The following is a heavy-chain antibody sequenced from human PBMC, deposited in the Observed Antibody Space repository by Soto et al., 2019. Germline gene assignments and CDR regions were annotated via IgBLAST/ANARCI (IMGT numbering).Heavy chain of an antibody. D-gene: IGHD3-9*01. Sequence: QVRLVQSGAEVKKPGASVKVSCKTYVYDFTNYGINWVRQAPGQGLEWMGWSSAYNGNIVYAQNFRGRATLTTDTSTGSAYMEPRSLRSDDTDVYYCARGHDMSTGWKLTFWGQGPRVTVSS. CDR3: ARGHDMSTGWKLTF. V-gene: IGHV1-18*01. CDR1: VYDFTNYG. J-gene: IGHJ4*02. CDR2: SSAYNGNI.